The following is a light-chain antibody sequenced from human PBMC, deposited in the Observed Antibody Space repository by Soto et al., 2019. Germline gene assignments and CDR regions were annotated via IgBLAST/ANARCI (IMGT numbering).Light chain of an antibody. V-gene: IGKV1-5*03. J-gene: IGKJ3*01. Sequence: DIPMTQSPSTLSASVGDRVTITCRASQSISSWLAWYPQKPGKAPKLLLYKASSLESGILSRFGGSGSGTAFTLTISSLQPDDFATYYCQQYNSYPITFGPGTKVDIK. CDR2: KAS. CDR3: QQYNSYPIT. CDR1: QSISSW.